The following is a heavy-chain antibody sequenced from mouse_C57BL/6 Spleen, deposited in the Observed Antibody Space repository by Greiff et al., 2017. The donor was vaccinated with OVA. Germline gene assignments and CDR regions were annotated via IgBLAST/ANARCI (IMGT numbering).Heavy chain of an antibody. CDR3: ARSRSLDY. CDR1: GYTFTSYW. V-gene: IGHV1-69*01. J-gene: IGHJ2*01. CDR2: IDPSDSYT. Sequence: QVQLKQPGAELVMPGASVKLSCKASGYTFTSYWMHWVKQRPGQGLEWIGEIDPSDSYTNYNQKFKGKSTLTVDKSSSTAYMQLSSLTSEDSAVYYCARSRSLDYWGQGTTLTVSS.